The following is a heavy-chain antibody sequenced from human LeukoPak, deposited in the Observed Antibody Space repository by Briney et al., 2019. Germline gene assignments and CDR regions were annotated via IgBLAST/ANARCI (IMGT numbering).Heavy chain of an antibody. D-gene: IGHD3-3*01. CDR2: ISGSGGST. Sequence: GGSLRLSCAASGFTFSSYAMSWVRQAPGKGLEWVSAISGSGGSTYYADSVKGRFTISRDNSKNTLYLQMNSLRAEDTAVYYCAKDKPFGTTIIGVVIIGFDYWGQGTLVTVSS. J-gene: IGHJ4*02. V-gene: IGHV3-23*01. CDR1: GFTFSSYA. CDR3: AKDKPFGTTIIGVVIIGFDY.